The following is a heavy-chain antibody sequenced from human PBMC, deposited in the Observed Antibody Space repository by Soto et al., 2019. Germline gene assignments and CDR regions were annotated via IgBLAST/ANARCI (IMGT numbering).Heavy chain of an antibody. J-gene: IGHJ3*02. CDR1: GFTFSSYG. CDR3: AKDYNRWGYLDAFDI. Sequence: GGSLRLSCAASGFTFSSYGMHWVRQAPGKGLEWVAVISYDGSNKYYADSVKGRFTISRDNSKNTLYLQMNSLRAEDTAVYYCAKDYNRWGYLDAFDIWGQGTMVTVSS. D-gene: IGHD3-10*01. V-gene: IGHV3-30*18. CDR2: ISYDGSNK.